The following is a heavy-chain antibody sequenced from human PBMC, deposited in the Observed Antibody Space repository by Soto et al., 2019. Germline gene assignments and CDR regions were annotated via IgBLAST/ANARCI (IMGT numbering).Heavy chain of an antibody. CDR3: ARGRARLSSSKYYFDY. D-gene: IGHD6-13*01. V-gene: IGHV1-69*01. J-gene: IGHJ4*02. CDR1: GGTFSSYA. CDR2: IIPIFGTA. Sequence: QVQLVQSGAEVKKPGSSVKVSCKASGGTFSSYAISWVRQAPGQGLEWMGGIIPIFGTANYAQKFQGRVTITADESTSTAYMELSSLRSEDTAVYFCARGRARLSSSKYYFDYWGQGTLVTVSS.